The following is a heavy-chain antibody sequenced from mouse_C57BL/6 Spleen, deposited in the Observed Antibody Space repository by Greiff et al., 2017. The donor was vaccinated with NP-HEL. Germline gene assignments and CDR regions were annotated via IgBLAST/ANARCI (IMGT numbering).Heavy chain of an antibody. CDR3: ARAPLSTLYAMDY. Sequence: EVQLVESGPGLVKPSQSLSLTCSVTGYSITSGYYWNWIRQFPGNKLEWMGYISYDGSNNYNPSLKNRISITRDTSKNQFFLKLSSVTTEDTATYYCARAPLSTLYAMDYWGQGTSVTVSS. J-gene: IGHJ4*01. CDR2: ISYDGSN. D-gene: IGHD2-1*01. CDR1: GYSITSGYY. V-gene: IGHV3-6*01.